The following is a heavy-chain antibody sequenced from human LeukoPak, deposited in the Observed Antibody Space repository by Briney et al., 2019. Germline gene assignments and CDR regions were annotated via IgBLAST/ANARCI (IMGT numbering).Heavy chain of an antibody. Sequence: ASVKVSCKASGYTFTSYYMHWVRQAPGQGLEWMGWISAYNGNTNYAQKLQGRVTMTTDTSTSTAYMELRSLRSDDTAVYYCARGAYDSSGYQTYYYYMDVWGKGTTVTISS. D-gene: IGHD3-22*01. CDR2: ISAYNGNT. V-gene: IGHV1-18*04. J-gene: IGHJ6*03. CDR1: GYTFTSYY. CDR3: ARGAYDSSGYQTYYYYMDV.